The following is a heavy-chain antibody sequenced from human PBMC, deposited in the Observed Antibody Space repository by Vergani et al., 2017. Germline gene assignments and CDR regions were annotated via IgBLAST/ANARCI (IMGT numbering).Heavy chain of an antibody. CDR3: AREGLEWLVTNYYYYGMDV. J-gene: IGHJ6*02. D-gene: IGHD6-19*01. CDR1: GFTFSSYC. V-gene: IGHV3-33*01. CDR2: IWYDGSNK. Sequence: QVQLVESGGGVVQPGRSLRLSCAASGFTFSSYCMHWVRQAPGKGLEWVAVIWYDGSNKYYADSVKGRFTISRDNSKNTLYLQMNSLRAEDTAVYYCAREGLEWLVTNYYYYGMDVWGQGTTVTVSS.